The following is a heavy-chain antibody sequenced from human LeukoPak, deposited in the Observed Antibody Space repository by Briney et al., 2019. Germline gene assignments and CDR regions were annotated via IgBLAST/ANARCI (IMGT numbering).Heavy chain of an antibody. J-gene: IGHJ4*02. Sequence: GESLKISCKGSGYSFTSYWIGWVRQMPGKGLEWMGIIYPGDSDTRYSPSFQGQVTISADKSISTAYLQWSSLRSEDTAVYYCARDSSSSWYPVTEYYYFDYWGQGTLVTVSS. CDR2: IYPGDSDT. CDR1: GYSFTSYW. D-gene: IGHD6-13*01. CDR3: ARDSSSSWYPVTEYYYFDY. V-gene: IGHV5-51*01.